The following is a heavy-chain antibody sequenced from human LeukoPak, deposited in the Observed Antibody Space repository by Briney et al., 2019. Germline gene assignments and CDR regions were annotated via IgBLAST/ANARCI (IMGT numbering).Heavy chain of an antibody. CDR1: GFTFSSYW. CDR3: ARDGDSSGYYVNFDY. D-gene: IGHD3-22*01. V-gene: IGHV3-74*01. Sequence: GGSLRLSCAASGFTFSSYWMHWVRQAPGKGLVWVSRINSDGSSTSYADSVKGRFTISRDNAKNTLYLEMNSLRAEDTAVYYCARDGDSSGYYVNFDYWGQGTLVTV. CDR2: INSDGSST. J-gene: IGHJ4*02.